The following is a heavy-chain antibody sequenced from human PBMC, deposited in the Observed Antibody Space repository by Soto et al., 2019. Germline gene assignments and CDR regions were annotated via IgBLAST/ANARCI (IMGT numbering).Heavy chain of an antibody. CDR2: INPSGGST. D-gene: IGHD6-6*01. CDR1: GYSFTSYY. J-gene: IGHJ4*02. Sequence: GESLKISCKGSGYSFTSYYMHWVRQAPGQGLEWMGIINPSGGSTSYAQKFQGRVTMTRDTSTSTVYMELSSLRSEDTAVYYCARDLDSYSSSSSATIPELYFDYWGQGTLVTVSS. CDR3: ARDLDSYSSSSSATIPELYFDY. V-gene: IGHV1-46*01.